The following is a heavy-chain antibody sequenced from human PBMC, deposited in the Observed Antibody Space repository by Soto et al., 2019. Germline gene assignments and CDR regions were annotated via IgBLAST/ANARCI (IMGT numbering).Heavy chain of an antibody. V-gene: IGHV4-4*02. CDR3: ARGNFDY. CDR2: IHHSGST. J-gene: IGHJ4*02. CDR1: GGSISSSNW. Sequence: QVQLQESGPGLVKPSGTLSLTCAVSGGSISSSNWWCWVRQSPGKGLEWIGEIHHSGSTNYNPSLKSRVTISVDRSNNQFSLKLSSVTAADTAVYYCARGNFDYWGQATLVTVSS.